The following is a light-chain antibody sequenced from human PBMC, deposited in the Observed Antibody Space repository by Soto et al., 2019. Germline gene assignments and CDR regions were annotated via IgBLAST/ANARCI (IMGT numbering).Light chain of an antibody. Sequence: QSVLTQPPSVSGAPGQRVTISCTGSRSNIGAGNDVHWYRQLPGTVPKLLIYANNNRPSGVPDRFSGSKSGTSASLAITGLQAEDKADYHCQSYDSSLSGVVFGGGTKLTVL. CDR3: QSYDSSLSGVV. CDR1: RSNIGAGND. CDR2: ANN. J-gene: IGLJ2*01. V-gene: IGLV1-40*01.